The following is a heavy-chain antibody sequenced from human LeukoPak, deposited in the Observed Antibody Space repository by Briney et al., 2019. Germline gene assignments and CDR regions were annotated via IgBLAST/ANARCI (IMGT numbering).Heavy chain of an antibody. D-gene: IGHD6-19*01. CDR1: GGSISSYY. Sequence: TSETLSLTCTVSGGSISSYYWSWIRQPPGKGLEWIGYIYYSGSTNYNPSLKSRVTISVDTSKNQFSLKLSSVTAADTAVYYCARDGFYSSGWYVRAFDIWGQGTMVTVSS. V-gene: IGHV4-59*01. CDR3: ARDGFYSSGWYVRAFDI. CDR2: IYYSGST. J-gene: IGHJ3*02.